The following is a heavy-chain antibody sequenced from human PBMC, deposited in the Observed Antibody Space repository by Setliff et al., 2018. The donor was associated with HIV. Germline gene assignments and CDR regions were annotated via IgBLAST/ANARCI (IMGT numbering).Heavy chain of an antibody. CDR2: IYYSGST. J-gene: IGHJ6*03. CDR1: GGSISNSVYF. V-gene: IGHV4-31*03. Sequence: SETLSLTCTVSGGSISNSVYFWTWIRQHPGKGLEWIGYIYYSGSTYQNPSLKSRVTISVDTSKNQFSLKLTSVTAADTAMYFCARDATSEGYMDVWGKGTTVTVSS. CDR3: ARDATSEGYMDV.